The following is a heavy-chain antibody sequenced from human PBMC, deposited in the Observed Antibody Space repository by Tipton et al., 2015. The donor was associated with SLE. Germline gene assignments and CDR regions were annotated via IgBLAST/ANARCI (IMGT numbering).Heavy chain of an antibody. D-gene: IGHD3-10*01. CDR1: GFTFSSYA. V-gene: IGHV3-30-3*01. Sequence: QLVQSGGGVVQPGRSLRLSCAASGFTFSSYAMHWVRLAPGKGLEWVAVISYDGSNKYYADSVKGRFTISRDNSKNTLYLQMNSLRAEDTAVYYCARRPYYYGSGSYYNPFAHWGQGTPVTVSS. J-gene: IGHJ4*02. CDR3: ARRPYYYGSGSYYNPFAH. CDR2: ISYDGSNK.